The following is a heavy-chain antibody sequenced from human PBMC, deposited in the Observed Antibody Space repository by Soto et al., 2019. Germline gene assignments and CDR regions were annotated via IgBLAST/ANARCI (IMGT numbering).Heavy chain of an antibody. D-gene: IGHD6-13*01. CDR1: GGSISSGDYY. CDR3: ARERPAGARLDP. J-gene: IGHJ5*02. Sequence: QVQLQESGPGLVKPSQTLSLTCTVSGGSISSGDYYWSWIRQPPGKGLEWIGYIYYSGSTYYNPSRKSRVTISVDTSTNQFSLKLSSVTAADTAVYYCARERPAGARLDPWGQGTLVTVSS. V-gene: IGHV4-30-4*01. CDR2: IYYSGST.